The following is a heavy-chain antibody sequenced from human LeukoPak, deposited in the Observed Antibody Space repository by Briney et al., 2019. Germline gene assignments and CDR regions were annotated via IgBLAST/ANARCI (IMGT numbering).Heavy chain of an antibody. J-gene: IGHJ4*02. CDR2: ISGSGGST. Sequence: GGSLRLSCAASGFTFSTYAMSWVRQAPGKGLEWVSGISGSGGSTYYADSVKGRFTISRDNSKNTLYLQMDSLRAEDTAVYYCARDDYGDSGPLFDYWGQGTLVTASS. D-gene: IGHD4-17*01. CDR3: ARDDYGDSGPLFDY. CDR1: GFTFSTYA. V-gene: IGHV3-23*01.